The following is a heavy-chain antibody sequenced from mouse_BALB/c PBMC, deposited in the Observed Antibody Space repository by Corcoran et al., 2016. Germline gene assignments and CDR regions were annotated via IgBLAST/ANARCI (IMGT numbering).Heavy chain of an antibody. Sequence: EVQLQQSGAVLVKPGATVKLSCTASGFNLIDTYMHWVTQRPEKGLVWIGRMDPANGHTKYDPKFQGKATINANTSSNRAYLQLSSLTSEDTAIYYCARWSTATRAKDYWGQGTSVTVSA. D-gene: IGHD1-2*01. CDR1: GFNLIDTY. CDR3: ARWSTATRAKDY. J-gene: IGHJ4*01. CDR2: MDPANGHT. V-gene: IGHV14-3*02.